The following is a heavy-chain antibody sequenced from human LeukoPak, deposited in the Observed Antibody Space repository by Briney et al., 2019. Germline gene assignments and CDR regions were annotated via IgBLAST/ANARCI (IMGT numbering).Heavy chain of an antibody. V-gene: IGHV3-23*01. CDR1: GFTFDTYA. CDR3: AKCLGSGWYASSD. Sequence: PGGSLRLSCAASGFTFDTYAMSWVRQAPGKGLEWVSSVTGSGTSTYYADSVKGQFTISRDNSKNTLYLQMNSLRAEDTAVYYCAKCLGSGWYASSDWGQGTLVTVSS. D-gene: IGHD6-13*01. J-gene: IGHJ4*02. CDR2: VTGSGTST.